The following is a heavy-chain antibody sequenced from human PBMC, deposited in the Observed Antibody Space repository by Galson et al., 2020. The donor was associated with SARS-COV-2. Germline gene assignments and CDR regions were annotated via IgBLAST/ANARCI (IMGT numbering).Heavy chain of an antibody. Sequence: SLKISCAASGFTFDDYAMHWVRQAPGKGLEWVSGISWNSGSIGYADSVKGRFTISRDNAKNSLYLQMNSLRAEDTALYYCAKDPGPFWSGALDYWGQGTLVTVSS. CDR1: GFTFDDYA. CDR2: ISWNSGSI. J-gene: IGHJ4*02. V-gene: IGHV3-9*01. CDR3: AKDPGPFWSGALDY. D-gene: IGHD3-3*01.